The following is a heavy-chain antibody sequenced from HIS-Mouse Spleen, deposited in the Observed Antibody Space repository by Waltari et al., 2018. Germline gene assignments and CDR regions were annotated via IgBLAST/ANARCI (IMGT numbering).Heavy chain of an antibody. CDR3: AREIPYSSSWYDWYFDL. CDR2: IDYSGGT. J-gene: IGHJ2*01. Sequence: QLQLQESGPGLVKPSETLSLTCTVSGGSISSSSYYWGWIRQPPGKGLEWIGSIDYSGGTYHNPSLKSRVTRSVDTSKNQFSLKLSSVTAADTAVYYCAREIPYSSSWYDWYFDLWGRGTLVTVSS. D-gene: IGHD6-13*01. V-gene: IGHV4-39*07. CDR1: GGSISSSSYY.